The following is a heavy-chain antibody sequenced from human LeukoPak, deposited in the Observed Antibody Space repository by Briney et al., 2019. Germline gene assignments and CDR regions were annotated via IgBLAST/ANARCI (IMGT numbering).Heavy chain of an antibody. J-gene: IGHJ3*02. CDR1: GGSISSGGYS. V-gene: IGHV4-30-2*01. D-gene: IGHD2-15*01. CDR2: IYHSGST. CDR3: ARAGVVVAATTHDAFDI. Sequence: SQTLPLTCAVSGGSISSGGYSWSWIRQPPGKGLEWIGYIYHSGSTYYNLSLESRVTISEDRSKNQFSLKLRSVTAADTAVYYCARAGVVVAATTHDAFDIWGQGTMVTVSS.